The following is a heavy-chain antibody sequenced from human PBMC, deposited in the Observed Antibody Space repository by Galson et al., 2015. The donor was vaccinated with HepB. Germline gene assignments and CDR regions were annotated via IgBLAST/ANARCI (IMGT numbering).Heavy chain of an antibody. J-gene: IGHJ3*02. Sequence: SVKVSCKASGGTFSSYAISWVRQAPGQGLEWMGGIIPIFGTANYAQKFQGRVTITADESTSTAYMELSSLRSEDTAMYYCARALKPVGYCSSTSCSDAFDIWGQGTMVTVSS. V-gene: IGHV1-69*13. D-gene: IGHD2-2*01. CDR2: IIPIFGTA. CDR3: ARALKPVGYCSSTSCSDAFDI. CDR1: GGTFSSYA.